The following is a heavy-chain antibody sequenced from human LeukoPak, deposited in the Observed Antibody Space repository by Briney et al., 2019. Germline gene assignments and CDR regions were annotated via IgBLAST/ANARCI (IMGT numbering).Heavy chain of an antibody. V-gene: IGHV3-9*01. J-gene: IGHJ4*02. D-gene: IGHD5-24*01. Sequence: PGGSLRLSCAASGFTFDDYAMHWVRQAPGKGLEWVSGISWNSGSIGYADSVKGRFTISRDNAKNSLYLQMNSLRAEDTALYYCAKERGNGYNSPYYFDYWGQGTLVTVSS. CDR1: GFTFDDYA. CDR3: AKERGNGYNSPYYFDY. CDR2: ISWNSGSI.